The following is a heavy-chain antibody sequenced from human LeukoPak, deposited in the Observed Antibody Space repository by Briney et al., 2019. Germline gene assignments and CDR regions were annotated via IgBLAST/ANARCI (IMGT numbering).Heavy chain of an antibody. J-gene: IGHJ5*02. Sequence: GGSLRLSCAASGFTVSSNYMSWVRQAPGKGLEWVSVIYSGGSTYYAGSVKGRFTISRDNSKNTLYLQMNSLRAEDTAVYYCAREQRIVGSSWDNWFDPWGQGTLVTVSS. CDR1: GFTVSSNY. CDR3: AREQRIVGSSWDNWFDP. V-gene: IGHV3-66*02. D-gene: IGHD6-13*01. CDR2: IYSGGST.